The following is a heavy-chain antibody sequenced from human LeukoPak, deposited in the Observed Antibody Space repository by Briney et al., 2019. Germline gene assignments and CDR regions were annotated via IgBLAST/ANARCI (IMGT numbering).Heavy chain of an antibody. Sequence: GGSLRLSCAASGFTFSSYAMHWVRQAPGKGLEWVAVISYDGSNKYYADSVKGRFTISRDNSKSTLYLQMNSLRAEDTAVYYCARDSITMVRGVIIRDAFDIWGQGTMVTVSS. V-gene: IGHV3-30*04. CDR2: ISYDGSNK. CDR1: GFTFSSYA. CDR3: ARDSITMVRGVIIRDAFDI. J-gene: IGHJ3*02. D-gene: IGHD3-10*01.